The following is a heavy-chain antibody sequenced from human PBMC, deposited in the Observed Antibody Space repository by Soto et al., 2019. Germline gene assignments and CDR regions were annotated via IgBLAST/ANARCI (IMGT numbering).Heavy chain of an antibody. CDR1: GFTFSSYS. D-gene: IGHD3-3*01. Sequence: PGGSLRLSCAASGFTFSSYSMNWVRQAPGKGLEWVSSISSSSSYIYYADSVKGRFTISRDNAKNSLYLQMNSLRAEDTAVYYCARGGVVIRLIYYYYGMAVRAQGTTVTVSS. V-gene: IGHV3-21*01. J-gene: IGHJ6*02. CDR2: ISSSSSYI. CDR3: ARGGVVIRLIYYYYGMAV.